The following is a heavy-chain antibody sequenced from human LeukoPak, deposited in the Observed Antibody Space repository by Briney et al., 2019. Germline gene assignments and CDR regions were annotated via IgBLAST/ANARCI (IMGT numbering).Heavy chain of an antibody. CDR3: ATDSMVRGVIPL. Sequence: ASVKISCKVSGYTFTDYYMHWVQQAPGKGLEWMGLVDPEDGETIYAEKFQGRVTITADTSTDTAYMELSSLRSEDKAVYYCATDSMVRGVIPLWGQGTLVTVSS. D-gene: IGHD3-10*01. CDR2: VDPEDGET. J-gene: IGHJ4*02. V-gene: IGHV1-69-2*01. CDR1: GYTFTDYY.